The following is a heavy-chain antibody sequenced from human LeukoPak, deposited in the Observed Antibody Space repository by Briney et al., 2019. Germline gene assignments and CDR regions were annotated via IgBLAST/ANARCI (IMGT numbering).Heavy chain of an antibody. V-gene: IGHV4-34*01. Sequence: SETLSLTCAVYGGSFSGYYWSWIRQPPGKGLEWIGEINHSGSTNYNPSLKSRVTISVDTSKNQFSLMLSSVTAADTAVYYCARGLGGVVGATRGLDYWGQGTLVTVSS. CDR3: ARGLGGVVGATRGLDY. CDR1: GGSFSGYY. J-gene: IGHJ4*02. CDR2: INHSGST. D-gene: IGHD1-26*01.